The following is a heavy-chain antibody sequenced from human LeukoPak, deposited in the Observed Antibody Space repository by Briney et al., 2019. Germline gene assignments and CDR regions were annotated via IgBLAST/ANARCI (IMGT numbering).Heavy chain of an antibody. CDR1: GFTFTSYE. CDR2: ISISGDTR. CDR3: ARDGPPDY. V-gene: IGHV3-48*03. Sequence: GGSLRLSCAASGFTFTSYEMNWVRQAPGKGLEWVSYISISGDTRDYADSAKGRFTISRDNTKNSLYLQMNSLRAEDTAVYYCARDGPPDYWGQGTLVTVSS. J-gene: IGHJ4*02.